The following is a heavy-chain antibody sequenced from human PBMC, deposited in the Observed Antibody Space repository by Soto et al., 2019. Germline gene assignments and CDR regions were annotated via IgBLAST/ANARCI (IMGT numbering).Heavy chain of an antibody. V-gene: IGHV4-59*02. D-gene: IGHD3-22*01. Sequence: SETLSLTCTVSGFSVSSYYLSWIRQPPGKGLEWIGYIYYSGSTNYNPSLKSRVTISVDTSKNQFSLKLSSVTAADTAVYYCARVYYYDSSLRWFDPWGQGTLFTVSS. J-gene: IGHJ5*02. CDR2: IYYSGST. CDR3: ARVYYYDSSLRWFDP. CDR1: GFSVSSYY.